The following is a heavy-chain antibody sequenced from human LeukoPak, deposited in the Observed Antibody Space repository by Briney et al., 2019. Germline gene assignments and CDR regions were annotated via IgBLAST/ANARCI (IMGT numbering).Heavy chain of an antibody. V-gene: IGHV4-34*01. CDR3: ATKGYSYGTIDY. CDR2: INHSGST. J-gene: IGHJ4*02. D-gene: IGHD5-18*01. Sequence: SETLSLTCAVYGGSFSGYYWSWIRQPPGKGLEWIGEINHSGSTNYNPSLKSRVTISVETSKNQFSLKLSSVTAADTAVYYCATKGYSYGTIDYWGQGTLVTVSS. CDR1: GGSFSGYY.